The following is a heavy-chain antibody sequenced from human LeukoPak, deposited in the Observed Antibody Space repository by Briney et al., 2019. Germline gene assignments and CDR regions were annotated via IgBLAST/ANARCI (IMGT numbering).Heavy chain of an antibody. Sequence: SVKVSCKASGYTFTGYYIHWVRQAPGQGLEWMGRIIPILGIANYAQKFQGRVTITADKSTSTAYMELSSLRSEDTAVYYCAGPIVGATIRAFDIWGQGTMVTVSS. CDR2: IIPILGIA. CDR1: GYTFTGYY. J-gene: IGHJ3*02. D-gene: IGHD1-26*01. CDR3: AGPIVGATIRAFDI. V-gene: IGHV1-69*02.